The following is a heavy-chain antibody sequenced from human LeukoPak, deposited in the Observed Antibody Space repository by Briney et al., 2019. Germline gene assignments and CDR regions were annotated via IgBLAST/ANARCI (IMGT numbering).Heavy chain of an antibody. V-gene: IGHV1-69*04. J-gene: IGHJ5*02. CDR2: IIPILGIA. CDR1: GGTFSSYA. Sequence: SVKVSCKASGGTFSSYAISWVRQAPGQGLEWMGRIIPILGIANYAQKFQGRVTITADKSTSTAYMELSSLRSDDTAVYYCARDEGSGYSYGGLSSRFDPWGQGTLVTVSS. CDR3: ARDEGSGYSYGGLSSRFDP. D-gene: IGHD5-18*01.